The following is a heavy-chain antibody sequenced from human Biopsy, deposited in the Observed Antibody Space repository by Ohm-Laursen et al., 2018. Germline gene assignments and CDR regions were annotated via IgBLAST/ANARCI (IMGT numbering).Heavy chain of an antibody. D-gene: IGHD3/OR15-3a*01. CDR1: GVYINDYY. CDR3: ASRGLVMASDYYFDD. V-gene: IGHV4-59*08. J-gene: IGHJ4*02. Sequence: SQTLSLTCSVSGVYINDYYWSWIRQPPGRGLEWVGSIYYSGSTNYNPSLKSRVTISADTSKSQLSLHLTSVTAADTAVYYCASRGLVMASDYYFDDWGQGTLVTVSS. CDR2: IYYSGST.